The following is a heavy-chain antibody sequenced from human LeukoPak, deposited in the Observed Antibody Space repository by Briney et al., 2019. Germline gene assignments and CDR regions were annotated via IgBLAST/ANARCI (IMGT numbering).Heavy chain of an antibody. CDR3: ARNPPYCTSTSCYNDY. CDR1: GYTFTIYY. Sequence: GASVKVSCKASGYTFTIYYMHWVRQAPAQGREGMGWINPNSGATSYAQRFQGRVTMTRDTCISTAYMELRGLTSDDTAVYYCARNPPYCTSTSCYNDYWGEGTLVTV. J-gene: IGHJ4*02. D-gene: IGHD2-2*02. V-gene: IGHV1-2*02. CDR2: INPNSGAT.